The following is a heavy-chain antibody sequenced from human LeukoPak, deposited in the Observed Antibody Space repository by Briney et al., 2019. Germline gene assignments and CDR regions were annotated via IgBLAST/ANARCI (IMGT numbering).Heavy chain of an antibody. CDR2: ISFSVNTK. J-gene: IGHJ4*02. D-gene: IGHD6-19*01. CDR1: GFTFSDYS. V-gene: IGHV3-48*04. CDR3: ARGAYSSGWAYFDH. Sequence: GGSLRLSCVASGFTFSDYSMNWVRQAPGMGLEWVSYISFSVNTKYYGDSVKGRFTISRDNAKNSLYLHMDSLRAEDTAVYYCARGAYSSGWAYFDHWGQGTLVTVSS.